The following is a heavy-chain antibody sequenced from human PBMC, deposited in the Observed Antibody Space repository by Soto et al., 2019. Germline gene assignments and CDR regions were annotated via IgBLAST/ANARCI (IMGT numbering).Heavy chain of an antibody. CDR1: GFKFSSYE. Sequence: EVQLVESGGGLVQPGGALTLACACSGFKFSSYEMNWVSQAPGKGLEWLSFILHSGDIIYYAVSIKGRFTISSDNAKNLLYLHMNSLRVEDSAIYDCATRLSVSYGPLFDQWGQGTLVTVSS. CDR2: ILHSGDII. V-gene: IGHV3-48*03. J-gene: IGHJ4*02. CDR3: ATRLSVSYGPLFDQ. D-gene: IGHD3-16*01.